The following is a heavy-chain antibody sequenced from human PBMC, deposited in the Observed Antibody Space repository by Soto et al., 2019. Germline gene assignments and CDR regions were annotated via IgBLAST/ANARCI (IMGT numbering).Heavy chain of an antibody. CDR2: IIPIFGTA. J-gene: IGHJ4*02. D-gene: IGHD2-21*02. CDR1: GGTFSSYA. Sequence: ASVMVSCKASGGTFSSYAISWVRQAPGQGLEWMGGIIPIFGTANYAQKFQGRVTITADESTSTAYMELSSLRSEDTAVYYCASSGRSRFQYCGSDCYSGFDYWGQGTLVTVSS. CDR3: ASSGRSRFQYCGSDCYSGFDY. V-gene: IGHV1-69*13.